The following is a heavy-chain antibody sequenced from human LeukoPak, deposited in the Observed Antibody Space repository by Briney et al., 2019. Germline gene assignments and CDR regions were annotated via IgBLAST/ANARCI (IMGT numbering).Heavy chain of an antibody. CDR3: ARDRYGYDDYGMDV. Sequence: PGGSLRLSCASSGFTFSSSWMSWVRQAPGKGLEWVANIKEDGSDKNYVDSAKGRFTISRDNARNSLYLQMNSLRAEDTAIYYCARDRYGYDDYGMDVWGQGTTVTVSS. V-gene: IGHV3-7*01. CDR2: IKEDGSDK. CDR1: GFTFSSSW. D-gene: IGHD5-18*01. J-gene: IGHJ6*02.